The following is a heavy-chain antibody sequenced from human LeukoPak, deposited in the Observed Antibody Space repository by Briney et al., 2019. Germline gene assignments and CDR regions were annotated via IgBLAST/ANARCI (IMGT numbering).Heavy chain of an antibody. D-gene: IGHD1-1*01. CDR1: GLTFSSYW. CDR2: INNDGSSA. CDR3: ARRGTGHGMDV. V-gene: IGHV3-74*01. Sequence: GGSLRLSCAVSGLTFSSYWIHWVRQVPGKGLVWVSRINNDGSSASYVDSVKGRFTISRDNAKNTLFLQMNSLRAEDTAVYYCARRGTGHGMDVWGQGTTVIVSS. J-gene: IGHJ6*02.